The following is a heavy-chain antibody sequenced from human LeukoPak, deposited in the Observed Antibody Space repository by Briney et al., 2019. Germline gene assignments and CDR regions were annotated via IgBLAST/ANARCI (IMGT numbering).Heavy chain of an antibody. J-gene: IGHJ3*02. CDR2: IYYSGST. CDR1: GGSLSSGGYY. CDR3: ARDATAGNYNSSCYPASDAFDI. V-gene: IGHV4-31*03. Sequence: SETLSLTCTVSGGSLSSGGYYWSWIPQHPRKGLEWIGCIYYSGSTYYNPSLKSRVTISLDTSKTQFTLKLTSVTAADTAVYYCARDATAGNYNSSCYPASDAFDIWGQGTMVTVSS. D-gene: IGHD3-22*01.